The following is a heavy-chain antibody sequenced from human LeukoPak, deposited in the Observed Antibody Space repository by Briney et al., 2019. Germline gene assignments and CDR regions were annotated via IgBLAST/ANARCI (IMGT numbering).Heavy chain of an antibody. Sequence: SETLSLTCAVYGGSFSGYYWSWIRQPPGKGLEWIGEINHSGSTNYNPSLKSRVTISVDTSKNQFSLKLSSVTAADTAVYYCASGGSITIFGVVIMKDYYYGMDVWGQGATVTVSS. CDR1: GGSFSGYY. CDR3: ASGGSITIFGVVIMKDYYYGMDV. D-gene: IGHD3-3*01. CDR2: INHSGST. V-gene: IGHV4-34*01. J-gene: IGHJ6*02.